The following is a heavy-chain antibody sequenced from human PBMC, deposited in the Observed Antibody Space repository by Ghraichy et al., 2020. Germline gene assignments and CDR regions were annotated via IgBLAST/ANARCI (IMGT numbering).Heavy chain of an antibody. CDR3: AREYGDYFQVLDH. CDR2: INPSGGGT. D-gene: IGHD2-21*02. V-gene: IGHV1-46*01. Sequence: ASVKVPCKASGYTFTAHYMHWVRQAPGQGLEWMGMINPSGGGTTYVQKFEGRVTMTTDTSTRTVHMELSSLTSEDTAMYYCAREYGDYFQVLDHWGQGSLVAVST. J-gene: IGHJ4*02. CDR1: GYTFTAHY.